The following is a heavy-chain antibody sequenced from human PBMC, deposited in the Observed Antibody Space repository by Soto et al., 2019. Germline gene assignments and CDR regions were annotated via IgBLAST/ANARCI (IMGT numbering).Heavy chain of an antibody. V-gene: IGHV3-23*01. CDR2: IRGSAGNT. CDR3: AKPLWFGESVFDP. Sequence: VQLSQSGGGLVQPGGSLRLSCAASGFTFSDYGMSWVRQAPGKGLEWVPTIRGSAGNTNYVDSVKGRFTISRDDSTNTVYLQMNSLRAEDTAVYYCAKPLWFGESVFDPWGQGTLVIVSS. CDR1: GFTFSDYG. D-gene: IGHD3-10*01. J-gene: IGHJ5*02.